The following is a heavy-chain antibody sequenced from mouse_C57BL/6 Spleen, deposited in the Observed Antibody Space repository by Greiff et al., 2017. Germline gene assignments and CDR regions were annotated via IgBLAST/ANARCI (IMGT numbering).Heavy chain of an antibody. V-gene: IGHV5-17*01. CDR3: ARRESDYGYFDV. J-gene: IGHJ1*03. CDR2: ISSGSSTI. CDR1: GFTFSDYG. D-gene: IGHD1-3*01. Sequence: ELMLVESGGGLVKPGGSLKLSCAAPGFTFSDYGMHWVRQAPEKGMGWVAYISSGSSTIYYADTVKGRFTISRDNAKNTLFLQMTSLRSEDTAMYYCARRESDYGYFDVGGTGTTVTVAS.